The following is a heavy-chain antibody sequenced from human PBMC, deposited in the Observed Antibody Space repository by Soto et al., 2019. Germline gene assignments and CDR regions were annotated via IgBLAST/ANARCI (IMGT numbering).Heavy chain of an antibody. CDR1: GFAFDDYV. CDR2: ITWNGGTI. D-gene: IGHD6-13*01. CDR3: AKGGSAALIAPSGRDNWFDP. Sequence: GGSVRLSCAASGFAFDDYVMHWVRQPPGRGLEWVSGITWNGGTIRYVDSVKGRFTISRDNAENSLYLQMNSLRPEDTAVYYCAKGGSAALIAPSGRDNWFDPWGQGTQVTVSS. J-gene: IGHJ5*02. V-gene: IGHV3-9*01.